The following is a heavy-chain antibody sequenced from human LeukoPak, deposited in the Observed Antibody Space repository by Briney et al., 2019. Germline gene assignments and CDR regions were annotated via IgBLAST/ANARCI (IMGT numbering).Heavy chain of an antibody. V-gene: IGHV4-59*01. CDR2: IYYSGST. CDR1: GGSISSYY. CDR3: ARGITIFGVVPDFDY. J-gene: IGHJ4*02. Sequence: SETLSLTCTVSGGSISSYYWSWIRQPPGEGLEWIGYIYYSGSTNYNPSLKSRVTISVDTSKNQFSLKLSSVTAADTAVYYCARGITIFGVVPDFDYWGQGTLVTVSS. D-gene: IGHD3-3*01.